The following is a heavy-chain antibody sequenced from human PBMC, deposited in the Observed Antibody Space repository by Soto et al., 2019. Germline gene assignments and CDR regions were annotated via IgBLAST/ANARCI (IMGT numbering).Heavy chain of an antibody. CDR3: AKELYCSGGSCYGRLSY. J-gene: IGHJ4*02. CDR2: MNPNSGNT. D-gene: IGHD2-15*01. Sequence: ASVKVSCKASGYTFTSYDINWVRQATGQGLEWMGWMNPNSGNTGYAQKFQGRFTMTRNTSISTAYMELSSLRSEDTAVYYCAKELYCSGGSCYGRLSYWGQGTLVTVSS. CDR1: GYTFTSYD. V-gene: IGHV1-8*01.